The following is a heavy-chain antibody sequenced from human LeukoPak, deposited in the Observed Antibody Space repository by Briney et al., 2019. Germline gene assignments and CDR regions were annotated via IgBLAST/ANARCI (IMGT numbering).Heavy chain of an antibody. V-gene: IGHV3-7*01. D-gene: IGHD1-1*01. CDR1: GFTFSRYW. Sequence: QPGGSLRLSCAASGFTFSRYWMSWVRQAPGKGLEWMANIKQDGSEKYYVDSVKGRFTISRDNAKNSLYLQMNSLRAEDTAVYYCARKTGTTGEAFDYWGQGTQVTVSS. CDR2: IKQDGSEK. CDR3: ARKTGTTGEAFDY. J-gene: IGHJ4*02.